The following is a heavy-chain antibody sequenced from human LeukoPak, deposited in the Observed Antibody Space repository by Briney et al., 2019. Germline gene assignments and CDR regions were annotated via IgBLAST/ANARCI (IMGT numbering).Heavy chain of an antibody. J-gene: IGHJ6*02. CDR1: GGSISSYY. Sequence: SETLSLTCTVSGGSISSYYWSWIRQPPGKGLEWIGYIYYSGSTNYNPSLKSRVTISVDTSKNQFSLKLSSVTAADTAVYCCARERYHGMDVWGQGTTVTVSS. CDR2: IYYSGST. D-gene: IGHD1-20*01. CDR3: ARERYHGMDV. V-gene: IGHV4-59*01.